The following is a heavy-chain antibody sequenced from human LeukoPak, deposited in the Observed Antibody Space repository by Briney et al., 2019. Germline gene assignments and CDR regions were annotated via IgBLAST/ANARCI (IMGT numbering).Heavy chain of an antibody. V-gene: IGHV4-34*01. J-gene: IGHJ2*01. CDR1: GGSFSGYY. CDR3: ARGVRPDFPLL. Sequence: SETLSLTCAVYGGSFSGYYWTWIRQPPGKGLERIGEINYSGSTNYNPSLKSRVIISIDTSKNQFSLKLTSVTAADTAVYYCARGVRPDFPLLWGRGTLVTVSS. CDR2: INYSGST.